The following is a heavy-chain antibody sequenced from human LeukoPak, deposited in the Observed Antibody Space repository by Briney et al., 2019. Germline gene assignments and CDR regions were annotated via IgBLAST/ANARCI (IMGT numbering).Heavy chain of an antibody. CDR1: GGTFSSYA. D-gene: IGHD1-26*01. J-gene: IGHJ4*02. V-gene: IGHV1-69*05. CDR3: ARDENRGSYSFDY. CDR2: IIPIFGTA. Sequence: SSVKVSCKASGGTFSSYAISWVRQAPGQGLEWMGGIIPIFGTANYAQKFQGRVTITTDESTSTAYMELSSLRSEDTAVYYCARDENRGSYSFDYWGQGTLVTVSP.